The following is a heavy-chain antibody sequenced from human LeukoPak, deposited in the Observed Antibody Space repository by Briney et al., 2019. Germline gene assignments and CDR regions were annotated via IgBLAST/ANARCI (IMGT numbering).Heavy chain of an antibody. CDR1: GFTFSDYY. D-gene: IGHD1-26*01. CDR3: ARESSGVGAIDY. V-gene: IGHV3-11*04. J-gene: IGHJ4*02. CDR2: ISSGGSTI. Sequence: PGGSLRLSCAASGFTFSDYYMSWIRQAPGKGLEWVLYISSGGSTIHHADSVKGRFTISRDNAKNSLYVQMNSLRAEDTAVYYCARESSGVGAIDYWGQGTLVTVSS.